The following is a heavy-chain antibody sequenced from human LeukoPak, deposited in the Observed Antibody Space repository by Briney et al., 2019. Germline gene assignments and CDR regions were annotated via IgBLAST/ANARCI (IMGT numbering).Heavy chain of an antibody. CDR1: GFTFSSYW. CDR3: ARDQWDIVVLPAAFNFDY. Sequence: PGGSLRLSCAASGFTFSSYWMSWVRQAPGKGLEWVANIKQDGSEKYYVDSVKGRFTISRDNAKNSVHLQMNSLRAEDTAVYYCARDQWDIVVLPAAFNFDYWGQGTLVTVSS. J-gene: IGHJ4*02. CDR2: IKQDGSEK. D-gene: IGHD2-2*01. V-gene: IGHV3-7*01.